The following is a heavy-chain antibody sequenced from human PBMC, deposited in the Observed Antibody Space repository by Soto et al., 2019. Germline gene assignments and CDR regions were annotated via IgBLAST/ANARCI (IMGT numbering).Heavy chain of an antibody. V-gene: IGHV3-33*01. D-gene: IGHD6-13*01. CDR3: ARDGGTAAALSSHYYYYGMDV. CDR2: IWYDGSNK. J-gene: IGHJ6*02. Sequence: GGSLRLSCAASGFTFSSYGMHWVRQAPGKGLEWVAVIWYDGSNKYYADSVKGRFTISRDNSKNTLYLQMNSLRAEDTAVYYCARDGGTAAALSSHYYYYGMDVWGQGTTVTVSS. CDR1: GFTFSSYG.